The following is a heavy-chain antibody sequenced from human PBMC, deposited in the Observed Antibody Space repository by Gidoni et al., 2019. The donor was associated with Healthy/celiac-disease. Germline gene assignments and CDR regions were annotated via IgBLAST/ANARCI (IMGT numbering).Heavy chain of an antibody. CDR1: GFTSSSYA. V-gene: IGHV3-23*01. D-gene: IGHD3-3*01. CDR2: ISGSGGST. Sequence: EVQLLESGGGLVQPGGSLRLSCAASGFTSSSYAMSWVRQAPGKGLEWVSAISGSGGSTYYADSVKGRFTIYRDNSKNTLYLQMNSLRAEDTAVYYCAKEYDFWSGYQDYWGQGTLVTVSS. CDR3: AKEYDFWSGYQDY. J-gene: IGHJ4*02.